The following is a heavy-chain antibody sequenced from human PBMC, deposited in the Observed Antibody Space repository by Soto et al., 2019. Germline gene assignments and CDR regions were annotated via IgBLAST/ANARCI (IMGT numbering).Heavy chain of an antibody. Sequence: PSETLSLTCTVSGGSISSSRYYGGWIRQSPGKGLEWIGSLYYIGTTYYDSSLKSRVTITGDASKNQFSLRVTSVTAADTAVYYCARGAYCSRDCYYHYFDNWGQGILVAVSS. V-gene: IGHV4-39*01. CDR1: GGSISSSRYY. CDR2: LYYIGTT. J-gene: IGHJ4*02. D-gene: IGHD2-21*02. CDR3: ARGAYCSRDCYYHYFDN.